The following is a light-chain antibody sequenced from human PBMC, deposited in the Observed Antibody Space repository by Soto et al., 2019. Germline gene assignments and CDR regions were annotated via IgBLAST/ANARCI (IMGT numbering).Light chain of an antibody. Sequence: DIQMTQSPSTLSGSVGDRVTITFRASQTISSWLAWYQQKPGKAPKLLIYTASTLNSGVPSRFSGSGSGTEFTLTISSLQPDDFATYYCQQANSYSEAFGEGTKVDIK. J-gene: IGKJ1*01. CDR1: QTISSW. CDR2: TAS. CDR3: QQANSYSEA. V-gene: IGKV1-5*03.